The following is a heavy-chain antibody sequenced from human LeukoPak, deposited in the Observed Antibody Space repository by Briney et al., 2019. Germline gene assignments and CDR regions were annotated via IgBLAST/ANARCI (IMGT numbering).Heavy chain of an antibody. V-gene: IGHV3-48*03. CDR2: ISSSGTTI. CDR3: ATDGTPLRVGEVYFDN. Sequence: GGSLRLSCAASGFTFSSYDMNWVRQAPGRELEWISYISYISSSGTTIYYADSVKGRFTISRDDAKNSVYLQMNSLRDEDTAIYYCATDGTPLRVGEVYFDNWGQGTPVTVSS. D-gene: IGHD3-10*01. J-gene: IGHJ4*02. CDR1: GFTFSSYD.